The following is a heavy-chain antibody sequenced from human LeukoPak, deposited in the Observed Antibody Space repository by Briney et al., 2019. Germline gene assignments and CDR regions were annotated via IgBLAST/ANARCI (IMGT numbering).Heavy chain of an antibody. Sequence: SVKLSCKASGGTFSSYTISWVRQAPGQGLEWMGRIIPILGIANYAQKFQGRVTITADKSTSTAYMELSSLRSEDTAVYYCARARDYYGSGSYGMDVWGQGTTVSVSS. CDR2: IIPILGIA. D-gene: IGHD3-10*01. J-gene: IGHJ6*02. CDR3: ARARDYYGSGSYGMDV. CDR1: GGTFSSYT. V-gene: IGHV1-69*02.